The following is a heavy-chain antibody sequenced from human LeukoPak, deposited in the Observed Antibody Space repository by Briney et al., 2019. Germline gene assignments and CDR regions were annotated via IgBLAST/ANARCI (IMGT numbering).Heavy chain of an antibody. CDR2: IHYSGST. V-gene: IGHV4-59*08. J-gene: IGHJ4*02. CDR1: GGSISNYY. Sequence: PSETLSLTCTVSGGSISNYYWSWIRQPPGKGLEWIGYIHYSGSTNCNPSLKSRVTISVDTSKNQFSLKLSSVTAADTAAYYCARHLGGYYFDYWGQGTLVTVSS. CDR3: ARHLGGYYFDY. D-gene: IGHD7-27*01.